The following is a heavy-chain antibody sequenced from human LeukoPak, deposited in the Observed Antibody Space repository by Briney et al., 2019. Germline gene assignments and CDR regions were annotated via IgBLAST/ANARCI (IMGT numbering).Heavy chain of an antibody. V-gene: IGHV5-51*01. CDR2: IYPGDSDT. D-gene: IGHD2-2*01. CDR3: ARGGYQTWFDP. J-gene: IGHJ5*02. CDR1: GYGFTNYW. Sequence: GESLKISCKGSGYGFTNYWIGWVRQMPGKGLEWMGIIYPGDSDTRYSPSFQGQVTLSADKSISTAYPQWSSLKASDTAMYYCARGGYQTWFDPWGQGTLVTVSS.